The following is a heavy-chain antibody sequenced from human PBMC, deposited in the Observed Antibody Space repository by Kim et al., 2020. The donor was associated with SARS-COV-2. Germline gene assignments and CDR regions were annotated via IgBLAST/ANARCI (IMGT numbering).Heavy chain of an antibody. V-gene: IGHV3-15*01. CDR2: IKTKPDGGTT. CDR3: TTYRRASDF. Sequence: GGSLRLFCATSGFSFSNTWMTWVRQAPGKGLQWVGHIKTKPDGGTTDYAAPVRGRFTISRDDSKNTLYLQMNTLKTEDTAVYYCTTYRRASDFWGQGTLV. D-gene: IGHD1-26*01. J-gene: IGHJ4*02. CDR1: GFSFSNTW.